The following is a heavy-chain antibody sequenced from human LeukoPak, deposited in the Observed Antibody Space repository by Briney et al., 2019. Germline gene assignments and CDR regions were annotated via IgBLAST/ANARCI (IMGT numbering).Heavy chain of an antibody. D-gene: IGHD2-2*02. CDR1: GGSISSYY. CDR2: IYTSGST. V-gene: IGHV4-4*07. Sequence: SETLSLTCTASGGSISSYYWSWIRQPAGKGLEWIGRIYTSGSTNYNPSLKSRVTMSVDTSKNQFSLKLSSVTAADTAVYYCARLGDCSSTSCYNYYFDYWGQGTLVTVSS. J-gene: IGHJ4*02. CDR3: ARLGDCSSTSCYNYYFDY.